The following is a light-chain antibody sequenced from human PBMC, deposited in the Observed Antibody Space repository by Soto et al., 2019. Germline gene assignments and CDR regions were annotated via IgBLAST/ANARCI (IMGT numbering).Light chain of an antibody. Sequence: EIVLTQSPATLSLSPGEGATLSCRASQSVSSSLAWYQQKPGQAPRLLIYDASNRLTGIPDKFSGSGSGTDFTLTISSLEPEDFALYYCQQHSNWPLTFGGGTKVEIK. J-gene: IGKJ4*01. V-gene: IGKV3-11*01. CDR3: QQHSNWPLT. CDR2: DAS. CDR1: QSVSSS.